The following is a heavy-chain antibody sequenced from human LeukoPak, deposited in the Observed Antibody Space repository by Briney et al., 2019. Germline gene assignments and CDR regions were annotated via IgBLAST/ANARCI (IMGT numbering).Heavy chain of an antibody. D-gene: IGHD3-9*01. CDR2: IYHSGSP. CDR3: ASTSNYDILTGAPGYFQH. Sequence: SETLSLTCAVSGGPISSGGYSWSWIRQPPGKGLEGIGYIYHSGSPYYNPSLKSRVTISVDRSKNQFSLKLSSVTAADTAVYYCASTSNYDILTGAPGYFQHWGQGTLVTVSS. V-gene: IGHV4-30-2*01. CDR1: GGPISSGGYS. J-gene: IGHJ1*01.